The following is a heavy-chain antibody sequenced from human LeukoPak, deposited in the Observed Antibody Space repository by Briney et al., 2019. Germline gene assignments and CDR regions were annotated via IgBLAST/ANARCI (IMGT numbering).Heavy chain of an antibody. CDR3: AREPYDSGSFRTDYYYMDV. CDR2: INPNSGGT. CDR1: GYTFTGYY. V-gene: IGHV1-2*02. J-gene: IGHJ6*03. Sequence: ASVKVSCKASGYTFTGYYIHWVRQAPGQGLEWMGWINPNSGGTNYAQKFQGRVTMTRDTSISTAYMELSGLRSDDTAVHYCAREPYDSGSFRTDYYYMDVWGKGTTVTISS. D-gene: IGHD3-10*01.